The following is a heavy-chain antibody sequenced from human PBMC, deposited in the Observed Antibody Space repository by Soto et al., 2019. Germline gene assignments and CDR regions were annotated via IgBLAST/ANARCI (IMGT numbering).Heavy chain of an antibody. CDR1: GFRLSDAW. J-gene: IGHJ4*02. Sequence: EVQVMESGGGLVKPGGSLRLSCAASGFRLSDAWVHWVRQAPGKGLQWVGRIKRDADGGTTDYAAPVKGRFIISRDDSKNTLFLHMNSLISDDTGVYYCVTDEVPQWGQGTLVTVSP. CDR2: IKRDADGGTT. CDR3: VTDEVPQ. V-gene: IGHV3-15*07.